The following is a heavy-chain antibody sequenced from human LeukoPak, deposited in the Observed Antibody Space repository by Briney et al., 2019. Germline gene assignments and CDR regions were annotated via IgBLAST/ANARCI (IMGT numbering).Heavy chain of an antibody. CDR3: ARGSTVTTIYYYYGMDV. CDR1: GSSFTSYW. Sequence: GGSLQISCEGSGSSFTSYWIGWVRQMPGKGLEWMGIIYPGDSDTRYSPSFQGQVTISADKSISTAYLQWSSLKASDTAMYYCARGSTVTTIYYYYGMDVWGQGTTVTVSS. V-gene: IGHV5-51*01. CDR2: IYPGDSDT. J-gene: IGHJ6*02. D-gene: IGHD4-11*01.